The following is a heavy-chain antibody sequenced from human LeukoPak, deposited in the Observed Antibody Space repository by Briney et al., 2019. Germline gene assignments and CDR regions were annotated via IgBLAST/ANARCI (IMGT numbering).Heavy chain of an antibody. J-gene: IGHJ4*02. D-gene: IGHD2-2*01. CDR3: ARDCSSTSCYE. V-gene: IGHV1-2*02. CDR2: INPNSGGT. CDR1: GYTFTSYD. Sequence: ASVKVSCKASGYTFTSYDINWVGQATGQGFEWMGWINPNSGGTNYAQRFQGRVTMTRDTSISTAYMDLSRLRSDDTAVYYCARDCSSTSCYEWGQGTLVTVSS.